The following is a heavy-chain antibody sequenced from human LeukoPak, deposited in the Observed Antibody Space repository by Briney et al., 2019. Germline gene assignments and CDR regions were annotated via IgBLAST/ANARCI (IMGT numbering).Heavy chain of an antibody. J-gene: IGHJ4*02. Sequence: GRSLRLSCAASGFTFSSYAMSWVRQAPGKGLEWVSAISGSGGSTYYADSVKGRFTISRDNSKNTLYLQMNSLRAEDTAVYYCATSPLAAAGTLDYWGQGTLVTVSS. CDR2: ISGSGGST. CDR3: ATSPLAAAGTLDY. V-gene: IGHV3-23*01. CDR1: GFTFSSYA. D-gene: IGHD6-13*01.